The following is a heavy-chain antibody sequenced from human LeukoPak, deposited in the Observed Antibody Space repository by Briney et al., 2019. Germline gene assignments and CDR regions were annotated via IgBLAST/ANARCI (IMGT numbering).Heavy chain of an antibody. CDR1: GYTFTGYY. CDR3: ARDPVYVAIYDY. V-gene: IGHV1-2*02. CDR2: INPNSGGT. Sequence: ASVKVSCKASGYTFTGYYMHWVRQAPGQGLEWMGWINPNSGGTNYAQKFQGRVTMTRDTSISTAYMELSRLRSDDTAVYYCARDPVYVAIYDYWGQGTLVTVSS. D-gene: IGHD2-21*01. J-gene: IGHJ4*02.